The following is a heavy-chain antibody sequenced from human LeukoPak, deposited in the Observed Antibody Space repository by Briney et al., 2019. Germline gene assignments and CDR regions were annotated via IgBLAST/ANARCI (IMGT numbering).Heavy chain of an antibody. D-gene: IGHD6-13*01. Sequence: PGGSLRLSCAASGLTFSDSAIHWVRQATGKGPEWVGRIRSKANNYATTYTTSVKGRFTISRDDSKNTAYLEMNSLKIEDTAVYYCSRPGAAASDTTDYWGQGTLVTVSS. V-gene: IGHV3-73*01. CDR3: SRPGAAASDTTDY. CDR1: GLTFSDSA. CDR2: IRSKANNYAT. J-gene: IGHJ4*02.